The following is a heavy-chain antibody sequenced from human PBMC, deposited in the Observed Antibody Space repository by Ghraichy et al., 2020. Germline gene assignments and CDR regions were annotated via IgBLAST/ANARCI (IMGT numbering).Heavy chain of an antibody. D-gene: IGHD3-10*01. Sequence: SETLSLTCAVYGGSFSGYYWSWIRQPPGKGLEWIGEINHSGSTNYNPSLKSRVTISVDTSKNQFSLKLSSVTAADTAVYYCARWHRGVAFDYWGQGTLVTVSS. CDR3: ARWHRGVAFDY. CDR1: GGSFSGYY. CDR2: INHSGST. J-gene: IGHJ4*02. V-gene: IGHV4-34*01.